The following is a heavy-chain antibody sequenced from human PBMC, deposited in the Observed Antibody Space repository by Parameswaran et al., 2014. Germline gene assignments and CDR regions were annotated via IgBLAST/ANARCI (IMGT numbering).Heavy chain of an antibody. J-gene: IGHJ3*01. V-gene: IGHV1-2*02. CDR3: AKFLGLKDGDDSFDF. Sequence: WVRQAPGQGLEWMGWINSLTGGTTYAQKFRGRVNMTRDTSINTAYLEMTRLRSDDTAVYYCAKFLGLKDGDDSFDFWGHGTKVTVSS. CDR2: INSLTGGT. D-gene: IGHD4-17*01.